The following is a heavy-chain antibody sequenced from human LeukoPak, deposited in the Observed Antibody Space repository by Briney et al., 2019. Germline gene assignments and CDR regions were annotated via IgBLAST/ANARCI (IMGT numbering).Heavy chain of an antibody. CDR2: INHSGST. Sequence: SETLSLTCAVYGGSFSGYYWSWIRQPPGKGLEWIGEINHSGSTNYNPSLKSRVTISVDTSKNQFSLKLSSVTAADTAVYYCARGRINYYDSSGYYLRKVYYFDYWGQGTLVTVSS. D-gene: IGHD3-22*01. CDR3: ARGRINYYDSSGYYLRKVYYFDY. J-gene: IGHJ4*02. V-gene: IGHV4-34*01. CDR1: GGSFSGYY.